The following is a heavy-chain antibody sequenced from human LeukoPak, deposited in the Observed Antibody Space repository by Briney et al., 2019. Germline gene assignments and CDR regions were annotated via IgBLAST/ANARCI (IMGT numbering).Heavy chain of an antibody. J-gene: IGHJ3*02. CDR1: GFTFSSYS. Sequence: GGSLRLSCAASGFTFSSYSMNWVRQAPGKGLEWVSYISSSSSTIYYADSVKGRFTISRDNAKNSLYLQMNSLRAEDTAVYYCARPPALWFGEFDAFDTWAKGQWSPSLQ. V-gene: IGHV3-48*01. D-gene: IGHD3-10*01. CDR3: ARPPALWFGEFDAFDT. CDR2: ISSSSSTI.